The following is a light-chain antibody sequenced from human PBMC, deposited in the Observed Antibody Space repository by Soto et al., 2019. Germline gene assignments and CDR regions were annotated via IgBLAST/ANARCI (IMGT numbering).Light chain of an antibody. CDR1: QGIGSW. CDR2: GAS. Sequence: DIQMTQSPSSVSASVGARVTSTCRASQGIGSWLAWYQLKPGKALKFLIYGASYLQSGSPSRFSVCGSGTDFTTTITGPHPDDCATYYCQQASRFPLYFGGGTKVEI. J-gene: IGKJ4*01. V-gene: IGKV1-12*01. CDR3: QQASRFPLY.